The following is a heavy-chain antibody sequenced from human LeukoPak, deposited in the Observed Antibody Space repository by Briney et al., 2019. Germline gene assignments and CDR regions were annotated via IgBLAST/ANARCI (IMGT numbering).Heavy chain of an antibody. CDR1: GGSISNYY. J-gene: IGHJ4*02. Sequence: SETLSLTCTVSGGSISNYYGNWIRRPPGKGLEWIGYIYYSGSTKYNPSLKSRVSISVDTSKNQFSLKLSSVTAADTAVYYCARGAGAGYNLQPFGYWGQGSLVSVSS. V-gene: IGHV4-59*08. D-gene: IGHD5-24*01. CDR3: ARGAGAGYNLQPFGY. CDR2: IYYSGST.